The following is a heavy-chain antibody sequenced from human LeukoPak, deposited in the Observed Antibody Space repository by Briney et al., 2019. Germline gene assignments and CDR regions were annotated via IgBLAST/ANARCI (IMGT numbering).Heavy chain of an antibody. CDR2: IRSKAYGGTT. CDR3: AKDTRGDYGWDFDY. Sequence: GGSLRLSCTASGFTFGDYAMSWVRQAPGKGLEWVSFIRSKAYGGTTEYAASVKGRFTISRDDSKSIAYLQMNSLRAEDAAVYYCAKDTRGDYGWDFDYWGQGTLVTVSS. CDR1: GFTFGDYA. V-gene: IGHV3-49*04. D-gene: IGHD3-10*01. J-gene: IGHJ4*02.